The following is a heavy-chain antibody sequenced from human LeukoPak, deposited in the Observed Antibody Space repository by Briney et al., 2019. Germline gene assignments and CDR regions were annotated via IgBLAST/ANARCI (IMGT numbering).Heavy chain of an antibody. CDR3: VRVDNESDVDY. J-gene: IGHJ4*02. CDR2: FRYDGST. D-gene: IGHD1-1*01. CDR1: GGSISSYY. V-gene: IGHV4-59*01. Sequence: SETLSLTCTVSGGSISSYYWSWIRQPPGMRLEWIGYFRYDGSTDYNPSLKSRATILVDTVKNQFSLKVNSVTAADTAVYYCVRVDNESDVDYWGQGTLVTVSS.